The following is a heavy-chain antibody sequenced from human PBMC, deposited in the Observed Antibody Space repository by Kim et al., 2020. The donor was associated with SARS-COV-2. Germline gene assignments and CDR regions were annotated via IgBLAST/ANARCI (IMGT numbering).Heavy chain of an antibody. V-gene: IGHV3-33*01. CDR3: ARSPKEASTNWVFFDS. D-gene: IGHD2-2*01. J-gene: IGHJ4*02. CDR1: AFTFSTYA. Sequence: GGSLILSCAASAFTFSTYAMHWVRQDPGKGLEWVAVIWYDGSEKFYADSVKGRFTISRDNSKNTLYLQMNSLRAEDTAVYYCARSPKEASTNWVFFDSWGQGTLVTVSS. CDR2: IWYDGSEK.